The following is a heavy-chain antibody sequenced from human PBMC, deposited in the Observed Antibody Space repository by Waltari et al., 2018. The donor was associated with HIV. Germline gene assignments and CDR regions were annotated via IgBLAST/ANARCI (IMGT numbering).Heavy chain of an antibody. CDR1: GASLRGSY. CDR3: TRQTLINVFNY. V-gene: IGHV4-34*01. J-gene: IGHJ4*02. D-gene: IGHD3-10*01. Sequence: VQLQQGGEGLLRASETLSLPCSVPGASLRGSYWTWLRQTPGGRLEWIGDISQGGKPNYNPSLESRVTISGDTSKNQLFLNLTSVTAADTAMYYCTRQTLINVFNYWGQGSLVSVSS. CDR2: ISQGGKP.